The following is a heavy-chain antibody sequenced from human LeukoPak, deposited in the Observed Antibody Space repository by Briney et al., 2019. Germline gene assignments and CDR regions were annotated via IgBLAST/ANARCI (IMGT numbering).Heavy chain of an antibody. J-gene: IGHJ4*02. D-gene: IGHD5-24*01. CDR2: INHSGST. Sequence: PSETLSLTCAVYGGSFSGYYWSWIRQPPGKGLEWIGEINHSGSTNYNPSLKSRVTISVGTSKNQFSLKLSSVTAADTAVYYCAGSLSMATIDLGGDYWGQGTLVTVSS. CDR3: AGSLSMATIDLGGDY. CDR1: GGSFSGYY. V-gene: IGHV4-34*01.